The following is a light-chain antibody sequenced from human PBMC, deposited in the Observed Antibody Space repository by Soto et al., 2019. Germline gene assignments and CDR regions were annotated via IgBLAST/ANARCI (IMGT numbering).Light chain of an antibody. Sequence: QSALAQPASVSGSPGQSIAISCTGTSSDVVGYDYVSWYQQHPGKAPKLIIYDVSNRPSGISNRFSGSKSGNTASLTISGLQTEDEADYYCSSYTSSNTLVYVFGTGTKVTVL. V-gene: IGLV2-14*01. CDR1: SSDVVGYDY. J-gene: IGLJ1*01. CDR3: SSYTSSNTLVYV. CDR2: DVS.